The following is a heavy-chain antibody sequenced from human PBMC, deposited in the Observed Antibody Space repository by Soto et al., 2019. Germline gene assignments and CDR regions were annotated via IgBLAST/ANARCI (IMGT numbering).Heavy chain of an antibody. J-gene: IGHJ4*02. D-gene: IGHD1-20*01. V-gene: IGHV3-30*18. CDR1: GFTFSSYG. CDR2: ISYDGSNK. Sequence: GGSLRLSCAASGFTFSSYGMHWVRQAPGKGLEWVAVISYDGSNKYYADSVKGRFTISRDNSKNTLYLQMNSLRAEDTAVYYCAKNSLDNWNHDLDYWGQGTLVTVSS. CDR3: AKNSLDNWNHDLDY.